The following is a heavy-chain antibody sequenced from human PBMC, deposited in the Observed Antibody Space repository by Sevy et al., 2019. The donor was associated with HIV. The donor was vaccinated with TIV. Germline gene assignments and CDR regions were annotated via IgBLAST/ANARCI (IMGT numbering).Heavy chain of an antibody. CDR3: ARAGRWLQSGLFDY. CDR2: IYYSGST. V-gene: IGHV4-59*13. D-gene: IGHD3-10*01. Sequence: SETLSLTCTVSGGSISSYYWSWIRQPPGKGLEWIGYIYYSGSTNYNPSLKSRVTISVDTSKNQFSLKLSSVTAADTAVYYCARAGRWLQSGLFDYLGQRTLVTVSS. CDR1: GGSISSYY. J-gene: IGHJ4*02.